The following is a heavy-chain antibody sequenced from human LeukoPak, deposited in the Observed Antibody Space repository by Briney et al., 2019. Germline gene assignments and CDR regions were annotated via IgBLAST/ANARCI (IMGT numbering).Heavy chain of an antibody. D-gene: IGHD1-1*01. J-gene: IGHJ4*02. CDR1: GFTFSSYS. CDR2: IKQDGSEE. Sequence: PGGSLRLSCTASGFTFSSYSMNWVRQAPGKGLEWVASIKQDGSEENYVDSVRGRFTISRDNAKKSLYLQMNSLRAEDTAVYYCAKDKVERYYFDYWGQGTLVTVSS. CDR3: AKDKVERYYFDY. V-gene: IGHV3-7*01.